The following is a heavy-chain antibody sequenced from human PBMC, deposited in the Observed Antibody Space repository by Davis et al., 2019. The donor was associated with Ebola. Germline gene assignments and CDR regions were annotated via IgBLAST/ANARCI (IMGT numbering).Heavy chain of an antibody. Sequence: PGGSLRLSCQGSGHTFINSWIAWVRQMPGRGLEWMGIIRPVDSDARYSPSFQGQVTFSADKSLSTAYMHWSSLKASDSAMYYCARHGGGTGVPTGYYYHAMDVWGQGTTVTVSS. V-gene: IGHV5-51*01. J-gene: IGHJ6*02. CDR2: IRPVDSDA. CDR1: GHTFINSW. CDR3: ARHGGGTGVPTGYYYHAMDV. D-gene: IGHD1/OR15-1a*01.